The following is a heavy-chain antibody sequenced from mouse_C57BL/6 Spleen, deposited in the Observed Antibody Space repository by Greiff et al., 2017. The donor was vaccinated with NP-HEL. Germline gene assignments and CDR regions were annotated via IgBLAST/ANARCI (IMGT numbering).Heavy chain of an antibody. D-gene: IGHD1-1*01. CDR2: IYPGDGDT. CDR3: ARGSTYAMDY. CDR1: GYAFSSSW. Sequence: QVQLQQSGPELVKPGASVKISCKASGYAFSSSWMNWVKQRPGKGLEWIGRIYPGDGDTNYNGKFKGNATLTADKSSSTAYMQLSSLTSEDSAVYFCARGSTYAMDYWGQGTSVTVSS. J-gene: IGHJ4*01. V-gene: IGHV1-82*01.